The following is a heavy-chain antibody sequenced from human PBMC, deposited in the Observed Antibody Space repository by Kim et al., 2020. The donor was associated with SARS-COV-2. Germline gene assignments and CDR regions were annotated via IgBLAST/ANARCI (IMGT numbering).Heavy chain of an antibody. D-gene: IGHD3-22*01. CDR3: ARSDSSRWYFDY. CDR1: GGTFSSYA. CDR2: IIPIFGTA. J-gene: IGHJ4*02. V-gene: IGHV1-69*13. Sequence: SVKVSCKASGGTFSSYAISWVRQAPGQGLEWMGGIIPIFGTANYAQKFQGRVTITADESTSAAYMELSSLRSEDTAVYYCARSDSSRWYFDYWGQGTLVTVSS.